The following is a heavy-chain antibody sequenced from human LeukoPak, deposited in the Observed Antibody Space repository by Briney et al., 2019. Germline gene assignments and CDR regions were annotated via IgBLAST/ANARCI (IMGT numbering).Heavy chain of an antibody. Sequence: SGPTLVNPTQTLTLTCTFSGFSLSTSGVGVGWIRQPPGKALEWLALIYWDDDKRYSPSLKSRLTITKDASKNQVVLTMTNMDPVDTATYYCAHSGYDYVWGSYHSMDTFDYWGQGTLVTVSS. CDR2: IYWDDDK. CDR3: AHSGYDYVWGSYHSMDTFDY. D-gene: IGHD3-16*02. CDR1: GFSLSTSGVG. J-gene: IGHJ4*02. V-gene: IGHV2-5*02.